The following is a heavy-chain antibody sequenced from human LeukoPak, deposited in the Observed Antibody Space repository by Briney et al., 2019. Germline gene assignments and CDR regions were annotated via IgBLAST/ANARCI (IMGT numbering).Heavy chain of an antibody. D-gene: IGHD3-22*01. CDR2: VGATGDT. V-gene: IGHV3-13*01. CDR1: GFIFSDYD. CDR3: ARTRSSGYLTLDY. J-gene: IGHJ4*02. Sequence: GGSLRLSCSASGFIFSDYDMYWVRQVAGEGLEWVSGVGATGDTSYPDSVKGRFTISRDNAENSLYLQMSSLRAEDTAVYYCARTRSSGYLTLDYWGQGTLVTVSS.